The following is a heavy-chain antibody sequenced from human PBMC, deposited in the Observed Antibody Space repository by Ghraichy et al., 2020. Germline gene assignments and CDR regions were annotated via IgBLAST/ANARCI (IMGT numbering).Heavy chain of an antibody. V-gene: IGHV4-59*12. CDR1: GGSISSYY. CDR2: IYYSGST. Sequence: SETLSLTCTVSGGSISSYYWSWIRQPPGKGLEWIGYIYYSGSTNYNPSLKSRVTISVDTSKNQFSLKLSSVTAADTAVYYCARRSAEVCGYDLWGQGTLVTVSS. J-gene: IGHJ4*02. D-gene: IGHD5-12*01. CDR3: ARRSAEVCGYDL.